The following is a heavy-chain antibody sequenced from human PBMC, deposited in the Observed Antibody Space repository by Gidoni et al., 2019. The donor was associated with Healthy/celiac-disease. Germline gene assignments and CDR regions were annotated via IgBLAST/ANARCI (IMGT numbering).Heavy chain of an antibody. V-gene: IGHV4-59*01. Sequence: QVQLQESGPGLVKPSETLSLTCTGSGGSISSYYWSWIRQPPGKGLEWIGYIYYSGSTNYNPSLKSRVTISVDTSKNQFSLKLSSVTAADTAVYYCARGYSSSWHGDYFDYWGQGTLVTVSS. J-gene: IGHJ4*02. D-gene: IGHD6-13*01. CDR3: ARGYSSSWHGDYFDY. CDR1: GGSISSYY. CDR2: IYYSGST.